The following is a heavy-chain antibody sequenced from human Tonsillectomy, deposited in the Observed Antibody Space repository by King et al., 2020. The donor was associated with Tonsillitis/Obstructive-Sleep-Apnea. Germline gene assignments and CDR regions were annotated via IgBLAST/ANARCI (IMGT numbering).Heavy chain of an antibody. Sequence: QLVQSGAEVRKPGASVKVSCKASGYTFRDYGIAWVRQGLRQGLQWMGWISPYNRNRYYGQKFQGRVTMTIDAATSTVHMELRDLRSDDTAIYYCARTPGASIGSVYSDYYYYMDVWGKGTSVTVS. V-gene: IGHV1-18*04. CDR2: ISPYNRNR. J-gene: IGHJ6*03. CDR1: GYTFRDYG. CDR3: ARTPGASIGSVYSDYYYYMDV. D-gene: IGHD3-16*02.